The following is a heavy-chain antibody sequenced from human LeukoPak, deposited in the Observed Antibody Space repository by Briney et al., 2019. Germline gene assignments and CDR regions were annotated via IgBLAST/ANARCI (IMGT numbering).Heavy chain of an antibody. CDR1: GGSISSYY. V-gene: IGHV4-59*01. J-gene: IGHJ4*02. CDR3: AGATLIAPRPGYFDY. Sequence: SSETLSLTCTVSGGSISSYYWSWIRQPPGKGLEWLGYIHYSGSTNYNPSLKSRVTISVDTSKKQFSLKLSSVTATDTAVYYCAGATLIAPRPGYFDYWGQGTLVTVSS. CDR2: IHYSGST. D-gene: IGHD6-6*01.